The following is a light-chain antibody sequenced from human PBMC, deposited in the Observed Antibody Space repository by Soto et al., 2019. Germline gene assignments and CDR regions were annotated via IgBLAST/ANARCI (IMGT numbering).Light chain of an antibody. J-gene: IGLJ1*01. CDR2: AVS. V-gene: IGLV2-14*01. Sequence: QSALTQPASVSGSPGQSTTISCTGTSSDIGGYNFVSWYQHHPGKAPKLMIFAVSNRPSGVSNRFSGSKSGNTASLTISGLQPEDEADYFCYSYTSSSTNVFGSGTKVTVL. CDR3: YSYTSSSTNV. CDR1: SSDIGGYNF.